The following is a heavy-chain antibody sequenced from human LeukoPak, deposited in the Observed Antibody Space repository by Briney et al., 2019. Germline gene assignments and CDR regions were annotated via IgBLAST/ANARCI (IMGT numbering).Heavy chain of an antibody. Sequence: SQTLSLTCTVSGGSISSGSYYWSWIRQPAGKGLEWIGRIYTSGSTNYNPSLKSRVTISVDTSKNQFSLKLSSVTAADTAVYYCARDWSSFRDGYRQGTYYYYYMDVWGKGTTVTVSS. J-gene: IGHJ6*03. CDR1: GGSISSGSYY. CDR3: ARDWSSFRDGYRQGTYYYYYMDV. CDR2: IYTSGST. V-gene: IGHV4-61*02. D-gene: IGHD5-24*01.